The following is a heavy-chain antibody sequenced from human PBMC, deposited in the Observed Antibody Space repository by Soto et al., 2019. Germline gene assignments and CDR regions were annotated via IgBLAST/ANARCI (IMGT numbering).Heavy chain of an antibody. CDR2: IDNSGST. J-gene: IGHJ4*02. Sequence: QGQLQESGPGLVKPSETLSLTCTVSGGSISNYFCNWIRQPAGKRLEWIGRIDNSGSTNYNPSLKSRITMSADTSRNQFSLKLNSVTAADTAVYYCARGGQDFWSGPFDYWGQGALVTVSS. V-gene: IGHV4-4*07. CDR3: ARGGQDFWSGPFDY. D-gene: IGHD3-3*01. CDR1: GGSISNYF.